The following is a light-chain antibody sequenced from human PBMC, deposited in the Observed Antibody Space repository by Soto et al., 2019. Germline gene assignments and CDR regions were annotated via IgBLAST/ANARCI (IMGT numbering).Light chain of an antibody. Sequence: DIQMTQSPSTLSSFVGDRVTITCRASQRVSDSLAWYQHKAGKAPKLLIYKASSLESDVPSRFSGTGSGTEFTLTISSLQPDDLATYSCQQYLTYPFTFGPGTKVDIK. J-gene: IGKJ3*01. CDR2: KAS. V-gene: IGKV1-5*03. CDR1: QRVSDS. CDR3: QQYLTYPFT.